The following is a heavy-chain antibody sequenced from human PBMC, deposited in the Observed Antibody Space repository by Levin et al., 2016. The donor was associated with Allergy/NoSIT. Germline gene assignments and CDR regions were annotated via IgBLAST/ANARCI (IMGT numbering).Heavy chain of an antibody. CDR1: EGVVSSLA. CDR3: ARGPTPGAGLDS. Sequence: SVKVSCKASEGVVSSLAFSWVRQAPGQGLEWMGGTIPRFKTAQYALKFQGRITMTADDSTNTAYMELSGLRSDDTAIYYCARGPTPGAGLDSWGQGTPVTVSS. J-gene: IGHJ5*01. V-gene: IGHV1-69*13. CDR2: TIPRFKTA.